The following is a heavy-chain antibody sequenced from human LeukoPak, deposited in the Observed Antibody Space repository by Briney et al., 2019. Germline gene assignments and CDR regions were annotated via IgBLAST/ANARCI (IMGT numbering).Heavy chain of an antibody. D-gene: IGHD2-8*01. CDR1: GFTFTTYW. CDR3: ARLMLLWPPIYFDY. V-gene: IGHV3-7*04. Sequence: GGSLRLSCAASGFTFTTYWMGWVRQAPGNRLEWVANIKKDGSETFYVDSVKGRFTISRDNAKNSVYLQMNSLRAEDTAVYYCARLMLLWPPIYFDYWGQGTLVTVSA. J-gene: IGHJ4*02. CDR2: IKKDGSET.